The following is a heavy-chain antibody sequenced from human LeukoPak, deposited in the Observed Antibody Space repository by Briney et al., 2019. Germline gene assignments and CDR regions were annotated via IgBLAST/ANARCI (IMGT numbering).Heavy chain of an antibody. CDR2: IKQDGSEK. CDR3: ARASMVRGVIRGINFYY. Sequence: PGGSLRLSCAASGFTFSSYWMSWVRQAPGKGLEWVANIKQDGSEKYYVDSMKGRFTISRDNAKNSLYLQMNSLRAEDTAVYYCARASMVRGVIRGINFYYWGQGTLATVSS. CDR1: GFTFSSYW. D-gene: IGHD3-10*01. J-gene: IGHJ4*02. V-gene: IGHV3-7*01.